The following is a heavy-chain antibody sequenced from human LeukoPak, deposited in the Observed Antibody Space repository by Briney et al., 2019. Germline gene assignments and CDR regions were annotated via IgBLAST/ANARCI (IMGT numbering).Heavy chain of an antibody. CDR3: ARARYYDSSGYYEYFQH. J-gene: IGHJ1*01. CDR2: IIPIFGTA. V-gene: IGHV1-69*06. D-gene: IGHD3-22*01. CDR1: GGTFSSYA. Sequence: EASVKVSCKASGGTFSSYAISWVRQAPGQGLEWMGGIIPIFGTANYAQKFQGRVTITADKSTSTAYMELSSLRSEDTAVYYCARARYYDSSGYYEYFQHWGQGTLVTVSS.